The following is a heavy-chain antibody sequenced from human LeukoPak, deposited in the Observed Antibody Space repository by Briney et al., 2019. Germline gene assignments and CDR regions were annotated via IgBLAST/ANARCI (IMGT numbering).Heavy chain of an antibody. Sequence: PSQTLPLTCTVSGGSISSGGHYWSWIRRHPGKGREWIGYIYYSGSAYYNPSLESRVTISVDTSKNQFSLRLSSVTAADRAVYYCARGQNYGGNLYYFDYWGQGTLVTVSS. D-gene: IGHD4-23*01. CDR3: ARGQNYGGNLYYFDY. J-gene: IGHJ4*02. V-gene: IGHV4-31*03. CDR1: GGSISSGGHY. CDR2: IYYSGSA.